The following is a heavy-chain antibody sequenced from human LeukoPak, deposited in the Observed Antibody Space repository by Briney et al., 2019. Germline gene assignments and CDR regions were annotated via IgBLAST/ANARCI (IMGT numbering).Heavy chain of an antibody. Sequence: GGSLRLSCVGSGFNYTDYWMHWFRQAPGKGPVWVSRVNPDGTIIDYADSVKGRFSISRDNAKNLLYLQMNGLRADDTAVYYCAKDLSWNTADRWGQGILVTVSS. J-gene: IGHJ5*02. D-gene: IGHD5-18*01. CDR2: VNPDGTII. CDR3: AKDLSWNTADR. CDR1: GFNYTDYW. V-gene: IGHV3-74*01.